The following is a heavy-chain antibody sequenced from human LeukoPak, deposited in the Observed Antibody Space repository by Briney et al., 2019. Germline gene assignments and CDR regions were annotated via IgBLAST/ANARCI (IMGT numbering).Heavy chain of an antibody. D-gene: IGHD6-6*01. CDR2: TSLGNYM. J-gene: IGHJ4*02. CDR3: AREVEGYSSSSEDY. V-gene: IGHV3-21*01. CDR1: GLTFGSFR. Sequence: GRSRRLSCAASGLTFGSFRMNWVRQAPGKGLEWVSSTSLGNYMYHADSVKGRFTISRDNAKNSLYLQMNSRRAEDTAVYYCAREVEGYSSSSEDYWGQGTLVTVSS.